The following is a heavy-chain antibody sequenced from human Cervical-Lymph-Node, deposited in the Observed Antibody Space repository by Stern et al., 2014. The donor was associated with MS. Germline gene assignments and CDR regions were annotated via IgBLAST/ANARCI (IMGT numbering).Heavy chain of an antibody. CDR2: IYPDDSET. D-gene: IGHD5/OR15-5a*01. V-gene: IGHV5-51*01. J-gene: IGHJ4*02. CDR1: GYSFTNHW. CDR3: ASGSFYENFDY. Sequence: DVQLVQSGAEVKKPGESLKISCQGSGYSFTNHWIGWVRQMPGKGLEWMGIIYPDDSETRYSPSFQGQVTLSADKSISTAYLQWSSLKASDTGMYYCASGSFYENFDYWGQGTLVTVSS.